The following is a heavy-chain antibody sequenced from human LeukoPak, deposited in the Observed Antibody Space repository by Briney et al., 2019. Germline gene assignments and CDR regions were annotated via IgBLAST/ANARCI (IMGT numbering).Heavy chain of an antibody. CDR1: GGSISNYH. J-gene: IGHJ4*02. D-gene: IGHD6-19*01. CDR2: IHTSGST. CDR3: ARRDYSSGWSFDK. V-gene: IGHV4-4*07. Sequence: PSETLSLTCTVSGGSISNYHWTWVRQPAGKGLEWIGQIHTSGSTNYNPPLKSRVTMSIDTPENQVSLTMRSVTAADTAVYYCARRDYSSGWSFDKWGQGTLVTVSS.